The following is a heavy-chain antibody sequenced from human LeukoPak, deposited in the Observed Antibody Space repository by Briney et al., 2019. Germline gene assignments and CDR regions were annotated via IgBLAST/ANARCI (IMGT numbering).Heavy chain of an antibody. V-gene: IGHV4-59*01. J-gene: IGHJ6*04. CDR1: GGSISSYY. D-gene: IGHD2-15*01. CDR3: VRGAKVGGYYYGMDV. Sequence: SETLSLTCTVSGGSISSYYWSWIRQPPGKGLEWIGYIYYSGSTNYNPSLKSRVTISVDTSKNQFSLKLSSVTAADTAVYYCVRGAKVGGYYYGMDVWGKGTTVTVSS. CDR2: IYYSGST.